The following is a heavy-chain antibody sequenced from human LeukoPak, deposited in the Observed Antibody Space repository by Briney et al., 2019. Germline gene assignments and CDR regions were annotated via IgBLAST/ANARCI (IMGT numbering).Heavy chain of an antibody. CDR2: IYYSGST. Sequence: PSETLSLTCTVSGGSISSSSYYWGWIRQPPGKGLEWIGSIYYSGSTNYNPSLKSRVTISVDTSKNQFSLKLSSVTAADTAVYYCARRGYDIVVVVAAKGYYFDYWGQGTLVTVSS. J-gene: IGHJ4*02. V-gene: IGHV4-39*07. D-gene: IGHD2-15*01. CDR1: GGSISSSSYY. CDR3: ARRGYDIVVVVAAKGYYFDY.